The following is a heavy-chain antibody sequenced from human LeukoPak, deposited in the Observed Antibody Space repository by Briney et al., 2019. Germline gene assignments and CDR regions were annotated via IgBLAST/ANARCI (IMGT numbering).Heavy chain of an antibody. CDR3: ARDQEGFDY. Sequence: ASVRVSCKVSGYSFTRNYIHWVRQAPGQGREWMGMIYPRDGSTSYAQRFQDRVTVTRDTSTSTVHMELSGLRSEDTAVYYCARDQEGFDYWGQGTLVTVSS. J-gene: IGHJ4*02. V-gene: IGHV1-46*01. CDR2: IYPRDGST. CDR1: GYSFTRNY.